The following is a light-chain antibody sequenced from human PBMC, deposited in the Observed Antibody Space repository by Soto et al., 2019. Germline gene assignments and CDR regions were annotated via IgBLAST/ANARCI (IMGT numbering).Light chain of an antibody. CDR3: AGWDGSLSGYV. CDR1: SSNIGSNF. J-gene: IGLJ1*01. CDR2: RNS. Sequence: QSVLTQPPSASGTPGQRVTISCSGRSSNIGSNFVYWYQHLPGTAPKLVIYRNSQRPSGVPDRFSGSKSGTSASLAISGLQSEDEADYYCAGWDGSLSGYVFGPGTKVTVL. V-gene: IGLV1-47*01.